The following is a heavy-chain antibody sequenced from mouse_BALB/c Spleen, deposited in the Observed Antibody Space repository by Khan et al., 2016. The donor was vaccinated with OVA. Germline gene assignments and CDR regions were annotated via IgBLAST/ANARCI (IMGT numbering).Heavy chain of an antibody. CDR2: IFPGTGTT. J-gene: IGHJ3*01. D-gene: IGHD2-1*01. V-gene: IGHV1S132*01. CDR3: ARGYFGNYEFVY. Sequence: QVQLQQSGAELVKPGASVKLSCKTSGYTFTSYWIQWVKQRPGQGLGWIGQIFPGTGTTYYNENFKGKATLTVDTSSSTAYMQLSSLTSEDPAVYFCARGYFGNYEFVYWGQGTLVTVSP. CDR1: GYTFTSYW.